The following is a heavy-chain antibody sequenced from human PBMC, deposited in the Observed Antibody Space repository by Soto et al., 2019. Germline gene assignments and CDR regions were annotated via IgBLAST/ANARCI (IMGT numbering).Heavy chain of an antibody. CDR2: IGPEGGAT. V-gene: IGHV1-2*02. CDR1: GYTFTGHY. D-gene: IGHD1-26*01. Sequence: ASVKVSCKTSGYTFTGHYIHWVRQAPGQGPECVGEIGPEGGATRYAQKFQGRVTMTRXXXXTXXXMXLXXXSXDXTAVYYCGRGRSGQLVVFYWGQGTPVTVSS. J-gene: IGHJ4*02. CDR3: GRGRSGQLVVFY.